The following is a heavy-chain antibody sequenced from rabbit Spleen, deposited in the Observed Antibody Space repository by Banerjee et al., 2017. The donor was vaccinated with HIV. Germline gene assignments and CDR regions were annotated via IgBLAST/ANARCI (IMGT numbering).Heavy chain of an antibody. D-gene: IGHD4-1*01. J-gene: IGHJ3*01. V-gene: IGHV1S45*01. Sequence: QEQLVESGGGLVKPEGSLTLTCKASGFSFNSSDYMCWVRQAPGKGLEWISCIAGSSSGFTYSATWAKGRFTCSKTSSTTVTLQMTSLTVADTATYFCARDLAGVIGWNFGWWGQGTLVTVS. CDR2: IAGSSSGFT. CDR3: ARDLAGVIGWNFGW. CDR1: GFSFNSSDY.